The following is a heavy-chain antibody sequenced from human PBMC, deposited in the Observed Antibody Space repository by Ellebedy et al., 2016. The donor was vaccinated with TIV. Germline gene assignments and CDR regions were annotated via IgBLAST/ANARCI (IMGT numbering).Heavy chain of an antibody. CDR3: GRGQTTFEY. CDR2: IKQDGSEK. V-gene: IGHV3-7*01. Sequence: GESLKISCEASGFTFSRNWISWFRLAPGKGLEWVANIKQDGSEKYYVDSVKGRFTISRDNAKNSVYLQLSSLGAEDTAVYYCGRGQTTFEYWGQGTLVTVSS. J-gene: IGHJ4*02. CDR1: GFTFSRNW. D-gene: IGHD4-11*01.